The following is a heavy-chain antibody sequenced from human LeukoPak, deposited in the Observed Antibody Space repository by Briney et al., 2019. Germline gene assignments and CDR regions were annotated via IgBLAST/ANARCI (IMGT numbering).Heavy chain of an antibody. CDR3: ARDGRGSRSSWFDP. J-gene: IGHJ5*02. Sequence: ASVKVSCKGSRGTFSSYAISWVRQAPGQGLEWMGGIIPIFGTANYAQKFQGRVFITRDTSINTAYMELSSLGSDDTAVYYCARDGRGSRSSWFDPWGQGTLVIVSS. CDR1: RGTFSSYA. D-gene: IGHD3-10*01. V-gene: IGHV1-69*05. CDR2: IIPIFGTA.